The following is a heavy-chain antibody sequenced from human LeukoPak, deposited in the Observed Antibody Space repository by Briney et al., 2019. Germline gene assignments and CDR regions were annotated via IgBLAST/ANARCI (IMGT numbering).Heavy chain of an antibody. J-gene: IGHJ3*02. CDR1: GFTFSSYE. Sequence: DPGGSLRLSCAASGFTFSSYEMNWVRQAPGKGLEWVSYISSSGSTIYYADSVKGRFTISRDNAKNSLYLQMNSLRAEDTAVYYCARGPGSVGAFDIWGQGTMVTVSS. V-gene: IGHV3-48*03. CDR3: ARGPGSVGAFDI. CDR2: ISSSGSTI. D-gene: IGHD1-14*01.